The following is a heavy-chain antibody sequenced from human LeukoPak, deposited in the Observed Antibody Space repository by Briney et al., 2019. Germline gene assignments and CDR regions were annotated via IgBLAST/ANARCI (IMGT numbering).Heavy chain of an antibody. CDR3: AKQLGYCSDGSCYFPY. D-gene: IGHD2-15*01. Sequence: GGSLRLSCAASGFTFTNYWMHWVRQAPGKGLEWVSAISNNGGYTYYADSVQGRFTISRDNSKSTLCLQMNSLRAEDTAVYYCAKQLGYCSDGSCYFPYWGQGTLVTVSS. J-gene: IGHJ4*02. CDR2: ISNNGGYT. V-gene: IGHV3-23*01. CDR1: GFTFTNYW.